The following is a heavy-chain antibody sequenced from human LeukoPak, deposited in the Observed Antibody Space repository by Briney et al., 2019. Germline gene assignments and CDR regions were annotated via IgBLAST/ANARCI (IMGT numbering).Heavy chain of an antibody. Sequence: PSETLSLTCAVSGGSISNGGYPWSWIRQPPGKGLEWIGYIYDSGSAYYNPSLKSRVTISVDRSKNHFSLRLSSVTAADTAVYYCARGDSRRGAWYFDLWGRGTLVTVSS. CDR3: ARGDSRRGAWYFDL. V-gene: IGHV4-30-2*01. CDR2: IYDSGSA. J-gene: IGHJ2*01. D-gene: IGHD6-13*01. CDR1: GGSISNGGYP.